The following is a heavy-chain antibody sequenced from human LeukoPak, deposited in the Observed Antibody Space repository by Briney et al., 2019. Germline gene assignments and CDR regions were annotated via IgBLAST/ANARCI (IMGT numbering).Heavy chain of an antibody. V-gene: IGHV5-51*01. J-gene: IGHJ6*03. CDR1: GYSFTSYY. D-gene: IGHD3-3*01. CDR3: ARTGPWSGRKSYCYMDV. CDR2: IYPGDSDT. Sequence: GESLLLYCEASGYSFTSYYIGWVRQLPGKGLEWMGIIYPGDSDTKYSPSFEGQVTISADKSITTAYLQWSSLRASDTAIYYCARTGPWSGRKSYCYMDVWGKGTPVTVSS.